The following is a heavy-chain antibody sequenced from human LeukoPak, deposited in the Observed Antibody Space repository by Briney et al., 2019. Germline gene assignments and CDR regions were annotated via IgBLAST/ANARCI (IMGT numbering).Heavy chain of an antibody. D-gene: IGHD3-10*01. V-gene: IGHV3-43*01. CDR3: AKDYYYGSGNYGGALDY. CDR2: ISWDGGST. J-gene: IGHJ4*02. Sequence: GGYLRLSCAASGFTFDDYTMHWVRQTPGKGLEWVSLISWDGGSTYYVDSVKGRFTISRDNSKNSLYLQMNSLRTEDTALYYCAKDYYYGSGNYGGALDYWGQGTLVTVSS. CDR1: GFTFDDYT.